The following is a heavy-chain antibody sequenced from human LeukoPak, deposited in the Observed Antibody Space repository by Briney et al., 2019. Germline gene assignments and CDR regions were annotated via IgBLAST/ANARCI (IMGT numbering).Heavy chain of an antibody. D-gene: IGHD3-9*01. J-gene: IGHJ5*02. CDR3: ARTVYYDILTGYWVGFDP. V-gene: IGHV4-30-4*01. CDR2: IYYSGST. Sequence: SETLSLTCTVSGGSISSGDYYWSWIRQPPGKGLEWIGYIYYSGSTYYNPSLKSRVTISVDTSKNQCSLKLSSVTAADTAVYYCARTVYYDILTGYWVGFDPWGQGTLVTVSS. CDR1: GGSISSGDYY.